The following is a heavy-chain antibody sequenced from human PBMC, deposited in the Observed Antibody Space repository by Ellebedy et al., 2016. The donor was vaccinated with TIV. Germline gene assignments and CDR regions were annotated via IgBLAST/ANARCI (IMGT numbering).Heavy chain of an antibody. CDR3: ARSGRNFAWVGSNDY. Sequence: ASVKVSCXASGYTFTGYYMHWVRQAPGQGLEWMGWINPNSGGTNYAQKFQGRVTMTRDTSISTAYMELSRLRSDDTAVYYCARSGRNFAWVGSNDYWGQGTLVTVSS. J-gene: IGHJ4*02. V-gene: IGHV1-2*02. CDR2: INPNSGGT. CDR1: GYTFTGYY. D-gene: IGHD1-14*01.